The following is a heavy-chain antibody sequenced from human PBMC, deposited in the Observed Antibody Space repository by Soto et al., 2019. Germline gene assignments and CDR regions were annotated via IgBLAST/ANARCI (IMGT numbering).Heavy chain of an antibody. CDR1: DFTFSSYG. D-gene: IGHD3-22*01. Sequence: QVQLVESGGGVVQPGRSLTLSCAASDFTFSSYGIHWVRQAPGKGLEWVAVISYDGSNKQYGDSVKGRLTMCRDNSKNTVHLQRSSLRVEDTAVYYCAKDTYYHDSSGYYVFDYWGQGTLVTVSS. J-gene: IGHJ4*01. V-gene: IGHV3-30*18. CDR2: ISYDGSNK. CDR3: AKDTYYHDSSGYYVFDY.